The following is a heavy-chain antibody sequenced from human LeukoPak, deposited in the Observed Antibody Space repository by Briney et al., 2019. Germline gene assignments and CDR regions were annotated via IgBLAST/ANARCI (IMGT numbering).Heavy chain of an antibody. CDR1: GGSISSYY. D-gene: IGHD2-2*01. CDR3: ASQYCSSNSCSDWFDP. CDR2: IYYSGST. J-gene: IGHJ5*02. V-gene: IGHV4-59*01. Sequence: SETLSLTCTVSGGSISSYYWSWIRQPPGKGLEWIGYIYYSGSTNYNPSLKSRVTISVDTSKNQFSLKLSSVTAADTAVYYCASQYCSSNSCSDWFDPGGQGTLVTVSS.